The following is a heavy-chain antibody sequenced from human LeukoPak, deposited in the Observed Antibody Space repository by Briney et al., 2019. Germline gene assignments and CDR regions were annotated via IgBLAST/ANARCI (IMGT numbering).Heavy chain of an antibody. Sequence: GGSLRLSCAASGFTFSSYALTWVRQAPGKRLEWVSAISGSGGSTYYADSVKGRFTISRDNSEKKLYLQMNSLRAEDTAVYYCAKDRHAPGRYCSSTSCLPFDPWGQGTLVTVSS. V-gene: IGHV3-23*01. CDR1: GFTFSSYA. CDR2: ISGSGGST. CDR3: AKDRHAPGRYCSSTSCLPFDP. J-gene: IGHJ5*02. D-gene: IGHD2-2*01.